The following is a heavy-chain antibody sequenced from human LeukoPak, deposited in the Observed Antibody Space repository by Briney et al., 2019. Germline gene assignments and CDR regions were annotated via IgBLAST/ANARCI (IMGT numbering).Heavy chain of an antibody. CDR2: ISGSGGST. J-gene: IGHJ6*02. CDR1: GFTFSSYA. D-gene: IGHD3-22*01. V-gene: IGHV3-23*01. Sequence: AGSLRLSCAASGFTFSSYAMSWVPQAPGQGLEWVLAISGSGGSTYYADSVKGRFTISRDNSKNTLYLQMNSLRAEDTAVYYCAKVGYDSSGFVDYYYGMDVWGQGTTVTVSS. CDR3: AKVGYDSSGFVDYYYGMDV.